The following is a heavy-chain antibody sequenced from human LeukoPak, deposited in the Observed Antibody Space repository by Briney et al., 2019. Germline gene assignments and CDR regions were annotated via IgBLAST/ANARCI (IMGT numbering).Heavy chain of an antibody. CDR1: GFTFRNYW. J-gene: IGHJ4*02. CDR3: ARASINDYYDSSGYPSTLYYFDL. V-gene: IGHV3-7*01. D-gene: IGHD3-22*01. Sequence: GGSLRLSCAASGFTFRNYWMCWVRQAPGKGLEWVANIKQDGSEKYYVDSVKGRFTISRDNAKNSLYLQMNSLRAEDTAVYYCARASINDYYDSSGYPSTLYYFDLWGQGSLVTVSS. CDR2: IKQDGSEK.